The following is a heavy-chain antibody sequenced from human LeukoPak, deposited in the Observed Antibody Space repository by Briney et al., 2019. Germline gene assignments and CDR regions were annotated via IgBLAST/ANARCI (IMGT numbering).Heavy chain of an antibody. J-gene: IGHJ4*02. CDR2: INRSGST. CDR1: GGSFSGYY. V-gene: IGHV4-34*01. Sequence: SETLSLTCAVYGGSFSGYYWSWIRQPPGKGLEWIGEINRSGSTNYNPSLKSRVTISVDTSKNQFSLKLSSVTAADTAVYYCARGPIYCSGGSCYFASHYFDYWGQGTLVTVSS. CDR3: ARGPIYCSGGSCYFASHYFDY. D-gene: IGHD2-15*01.